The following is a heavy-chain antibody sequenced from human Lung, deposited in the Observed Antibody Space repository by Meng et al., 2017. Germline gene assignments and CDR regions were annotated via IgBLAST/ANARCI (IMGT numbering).Heavy chain of an antibody. V-gene: IGHV1-69*10. CDR2: YIPVLGIA. D-gene: IGHD1-1*01. CDR1: GGIFTRYA. J-gene: IGHJ6*02. CDR3: ASGTVATTGTQFYYYSVDV. Sequence: SVKVSCKASGGIFTRYAFSWVRQAPGQGLEWMGGYIPVLGIANYAQKFQGRVTITADTATATAYMELSNLRSEDTAFYYCASGTVATTGTQFYYYSVDVWGQGTTVTVSS.